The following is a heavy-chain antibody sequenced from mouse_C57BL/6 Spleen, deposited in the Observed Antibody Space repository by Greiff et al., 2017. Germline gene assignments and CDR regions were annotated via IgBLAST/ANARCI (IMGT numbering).Heavy chain of an antibody. Sequence: EVMLVESGGGLVKPGGSLKLSCAASGFTFSDYGMHWVRQAPEQGLEWVAYISRGSSTIYYADTVKGRFPISRDTAKNTLFLQMTSLRSEDTAMYYWAREYYGSSLYAMDYWGQGTSVTVSS. J-gene: IGHJ4*01. V-gene: IGHV5-17*01. CDR3: AREYYGSSLYAMDY. CDR1: GFTFSDYG. D-gene: IGHD1-1*01. CDR2: ISRGSSTI.